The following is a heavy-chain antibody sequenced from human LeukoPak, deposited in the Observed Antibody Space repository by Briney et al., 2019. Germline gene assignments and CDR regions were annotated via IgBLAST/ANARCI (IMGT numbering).Heavy chain of an antibody. CDR3: AREKWELPAFDI. V-gene: IGHV1-2*02. CDR1: GYTFTGYY. J-gene: IGHJ3*02. Sequence: ASVKVSCKASGYTFTGYYMHWVRQAPGQGLEWMGWINPNSGGTNYAQKFQGRVTITRNTSISTAYMELSSLRSEDTAVYYCAREKWELPAFDIWGQGTMVTVSS. CDR2: INPNSGGT. D-gene: IGHD1-26*01.